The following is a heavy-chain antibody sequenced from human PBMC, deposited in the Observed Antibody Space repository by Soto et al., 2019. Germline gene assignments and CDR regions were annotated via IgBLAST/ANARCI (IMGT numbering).Heavy chain of an antibody. CDR3: ASRSVESCGWFTPEYYFEY. CDR2: ISHRGGT. CDR1: GGSFSGYY. D-gene: IGHD6-19*01. Sequence: QVQLQQWGAGLLKPSETLSLTCAVYGGSFSGYYWSWIRQPPGKGLEWIGEISHRGGTSYNPSLKSRVTISVDLSKYQFSLNLRSVTAADTAVYYCASRSVESCGWFTPEYYFEYWCQGTMVTVSS. V-gene: IGHV4-34*01. J-gene: IGHJ4*02.